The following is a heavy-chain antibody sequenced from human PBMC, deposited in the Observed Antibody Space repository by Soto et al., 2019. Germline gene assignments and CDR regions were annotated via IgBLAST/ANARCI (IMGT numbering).Heavy chain of an antibody. Sequence: QAQVVQSGAEVRKPGPSVKVSCKASEGTFNSYAIAWVRQAPGQGLEWMGGIIPFYNTLNYAQKFQDRVTITADDSTNTVYMELSSLRSDDTAVYFCASGASRWYPYFFDSWAQGTLVTVSS. V-gene: IGHV1-69*01. CDR3: ASGASRWYPYFFDS. CDR2: IIPFYNTL. D-gene: IGHD6-13*01. J-gene: IGHJ4*02. CDR1: EGTFNSYA.